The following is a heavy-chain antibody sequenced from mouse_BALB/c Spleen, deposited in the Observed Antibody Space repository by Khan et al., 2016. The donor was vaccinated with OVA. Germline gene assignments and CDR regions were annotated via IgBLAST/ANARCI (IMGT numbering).Heavy chain of an antibody. J-gene: IGHJ2*01. D-gene: IGHD1-1*01. CDR3: ARSVTITTVVATDFDY. CDR1: GSPITSDYA. Sequence: EVQLQESGPGLVKPSQSLSLTCTVTGSPITSDYAWNWIRQFPGNRLEWMAYISYSGRTSYNPSLKSRISITRDTSKNQFFLQLNSVTTEDTATYYCARSVTITTVVATDFDYWGQGTTLTVSS. V-gene: IGHV3-2*02. CDR2: ISYSGRT.